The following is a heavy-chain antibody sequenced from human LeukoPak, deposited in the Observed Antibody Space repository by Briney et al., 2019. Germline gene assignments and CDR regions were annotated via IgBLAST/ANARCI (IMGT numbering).Heavy chain of an antibody. J-gene: IGHJ1*01. CDR3: ARDASDTAMVGYFQH. CDR2: IDTAGGT. D-gene: IGHD5-18*01. CDR1: GFTFSSYD. V-gene: IGHV3-13*04. Sequence: GGSLRLSCAGSGFTFSSYDIHWVRQVTGKGLEWVSSIDTAGGTYYPGSVKGRFTISRESGKNSVYLQMNNLRAGDTAVYYCARDASDTAMVGYFQHWGQGTLVTVSS.